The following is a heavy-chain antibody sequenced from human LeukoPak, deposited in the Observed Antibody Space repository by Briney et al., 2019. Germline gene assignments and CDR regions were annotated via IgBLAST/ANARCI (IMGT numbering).Heavy chain of an antibody. V-gene: IGHV1-69*13. Sequence: GASVKVSCKASGGTFSSYAISWVRQAPGQGLEWMGGIIPIFGTANYAQKFQGRVTITADESTSTAYMELSSLRSEDTAVYYCASWVGVWFGELLSGDDAFDIWGQGTMVTVSS. J-gene: IGHJ3*02. CDR2: IIPIFGTA. CDR3: ASWVGVWFGELLSGDDAFDI. D-gene: IGHD3-10*01. CDR1: GGTFSSYA.